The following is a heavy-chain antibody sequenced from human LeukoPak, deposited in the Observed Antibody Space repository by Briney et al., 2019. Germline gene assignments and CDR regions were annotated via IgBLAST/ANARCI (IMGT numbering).Heavy chain of an antibody. CDR3: ARDGYYDSTGYYYQEDIDY. D-gene: IGHD3-22*01. CDR1: GGTFSSYA. CDR2: ISAYNGNT. J-gene: IGHJ4*02. Sequence: ASVKVSCKASGGTFSSYAISWVRQAPGQGLEWMGWISAYNGNTKLAQKLQGRVTMTTDTSTSTAHMEVRSLRSDDTAVYYCARDGYYDSTGYYYQEDIDYWGQGTLVTVSS. V-gene: IGHV1-18*01.